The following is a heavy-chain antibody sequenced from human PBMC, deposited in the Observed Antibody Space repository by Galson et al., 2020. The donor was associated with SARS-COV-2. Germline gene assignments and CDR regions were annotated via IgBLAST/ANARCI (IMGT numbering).Heavy chain of an antibody. CDR3: ARVGYSYGYSYYYYGMDV. CDR1: GYTFTSYG. V-gene: IGHV1-18*01. Sequence: ASVKVSCKASGYTFTSYGISWVRQAPGQGLEWMGWISAYNGNTNYAQKLQGRVTMTTDTSTSTAYMELSSLRSEDTAVYYCARVGYSYGYSYYYYGMDVWGQGTTVTVSS. J-gene: IGHJ6*02. CDR2: ISAYNGNT. D-gene: IGHD5-18*01.